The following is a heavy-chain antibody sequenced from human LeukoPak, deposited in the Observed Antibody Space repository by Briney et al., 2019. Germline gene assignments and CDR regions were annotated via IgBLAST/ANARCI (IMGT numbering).Heavy chain of an antibody. CDR2: INPRGGST. CDR3: ARDLVGATLRWFDP. CDR1: GYTFTSYY. Sequence: ASVKVSCKASGYTFTSYYMHWVRQAPGQGLEWMGIINPRGGSTSYAQKFQGRVTMTRAPSTSTVYMELSSLRSEDAAVYYCARDLVGATLRWFDPWGQGTLVTVSS. J-gene: IGHJ5*02. D-gene: IGHD1-26*01. V-gene: IGHV1-46*01.